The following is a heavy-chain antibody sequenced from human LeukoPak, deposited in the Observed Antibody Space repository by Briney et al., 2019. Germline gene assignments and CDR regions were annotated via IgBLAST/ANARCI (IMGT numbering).Heavy chain of an antibody. CDR2: IYDSGNT. V-gene: IGHV4-4*08. CDR1: GGSISRYY. CDR3: ARSYSSGWLKAYSYYYMDV. D-gene: IGHD6-19*01. J-gene: IGHJ6*03. Sequence: SETLSLTCTVCGGSISRYYWSWIRQPPGKGLEWIGYIYDSGNTNYNPSLKSRVTISVDTSRNHFSLNLSSVTAADTAMYYCARSYSSGWLKAYSYYYMDVWGKGTTVTVSS.